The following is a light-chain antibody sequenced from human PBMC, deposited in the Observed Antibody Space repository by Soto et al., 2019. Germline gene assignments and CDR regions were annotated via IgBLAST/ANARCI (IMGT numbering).Light chain of an antibody. J-gene: IGKJ2*01. Sequence: DIVMTQSPDSLAVSLGERATINCKSSQSVLYSSNNKNYLAWYQQRPRQPPKLLIYWASTRESGVPDRFNGSGSGTDFTLTVTSLQAEDVAVYYGQQYYSSPYTFGQGTKLEIK. CDR1: QSVLYSSNNKNY. CDR2: WAS. V-gene: IGKV4-1*01. CDR3: QQYYSSPYT.